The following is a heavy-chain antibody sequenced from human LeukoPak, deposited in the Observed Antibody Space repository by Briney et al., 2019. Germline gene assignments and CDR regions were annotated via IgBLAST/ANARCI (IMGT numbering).Heavy chain of an antibody. CDR1: GFTFSSYA. Sequence: GGSLRLPCAASGFTFSSYAMSWVRQAPGKGLEWVSAISGSGGSTYYADSVKGRFTISRDNSKNTLYLQMNSLRAEATAVYYCAKEMGSSTSWVCDYWGQGTLVTVSS. CDR3: AKEMGSSTSWVCDY. J-gene: IGHJ4*02. D-gene: IGHD2-2*01. CDR2: ISGSGGST. V-gene: IGHV3-23*01.